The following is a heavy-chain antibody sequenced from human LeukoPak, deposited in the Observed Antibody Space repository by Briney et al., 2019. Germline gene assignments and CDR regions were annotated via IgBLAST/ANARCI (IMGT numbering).Heavy chain of an antibody. D-gene: IGHD3-22*01. CDR3: ARDLFYDSSGYYARGAFDI. CDR1: GFTFSSYS. V-gene: IGHV3-21*06. CDR2: ISSSSTYI. J-gene: IGHJ3*02. Sequence: GGSLRLSCAASGFTFSSYSMNWVRQAPGKGLEWVSFISSSSTYIYYADSLKGRFTISRDNAKNSLYLQMNSLRAEDTAVYYCARDLFYDSSGYYARGAFDIWGQGTMVTVSS.